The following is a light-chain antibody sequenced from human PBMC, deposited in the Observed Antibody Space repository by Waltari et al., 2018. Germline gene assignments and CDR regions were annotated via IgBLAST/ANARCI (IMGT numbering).Light chain of an antibody. Sequence: ELVFTQSQATLSLSLGERATLSCRASQRVKTYLAWYQQKLCQSPRLLIYDASKRATGIPARFSGSGSGTDFTLTISSLEPDDFALYYCQQRSNWPITFGQGTRLEI. V-gene: IGKV3-11*01. CDR2: DAS. J-gene: IGKJ5*01. CDR1: QRVKTY. CDR3: QQRSNWPIT.